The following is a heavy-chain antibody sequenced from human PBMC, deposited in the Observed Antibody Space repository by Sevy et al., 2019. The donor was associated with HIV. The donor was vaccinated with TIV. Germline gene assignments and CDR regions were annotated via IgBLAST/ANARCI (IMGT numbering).Heavy chain of an antibody. CDR2: ISWNSGSI. D-gene: IGHD6-13*01. Sequence: GGSLRLSCAASGFTFDDYAMHWVRQAPGKGLEWVSGISWNSGSIGYADSVKGRFTISRDNPKNSLYLQMNSLRAEDTALYYCPKDGGGGYSSSWYYFSIGMINQATRGFDYWGQGTLVTVSS. J-gene: IGHJ4*02. CDR3: PKDGGGGYSSSWYYFSIGMINQATRGFDY. V-gene: IGHV3-9*01. CDR1: GFTFDDYA.